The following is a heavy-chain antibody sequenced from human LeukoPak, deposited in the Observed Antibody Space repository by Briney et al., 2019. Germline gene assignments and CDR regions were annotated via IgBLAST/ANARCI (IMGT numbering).Heavy chain of an antibody. CDR3: ARDLGYCSFGFGLGNCNRNSFDP. Sequence: ASVKVSCKASGYTFKSSGMSWVRRAHGQGLEWMGWVSTYSGNTNYAQKFQGRVTMTRDTSTNTAYMELKNLRPDDTAIYYCARDLGYCSFGFGLGNCNRNSFDPWGQGTLVSVSS. J-gene: IGHJ5*01. CDR2: VSTYSGNT. CDR1: GYTFKSSG. D-gene: IGHD2-2*03. V-gene: IGHV1-18*01.